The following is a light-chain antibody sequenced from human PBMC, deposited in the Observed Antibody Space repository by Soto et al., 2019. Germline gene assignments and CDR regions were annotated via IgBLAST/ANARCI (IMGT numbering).Light chain of an antibody. J-gene: IGKJ4*01. CDR3: LQDDTYPLT. Sequence: AIQMTQSPSSLSASVGDRVTITCRASQDIRHDLGWYQQKPGKAPKLLIYSASTLHSGVPSRFSGTGSGTDFTLTISSLQPEDFATYYCLQDDTYPLTFGGGTKEEIK. V-gene: IGKV1-6*01. CDR1: QDIRHD. CDR2: SAS.